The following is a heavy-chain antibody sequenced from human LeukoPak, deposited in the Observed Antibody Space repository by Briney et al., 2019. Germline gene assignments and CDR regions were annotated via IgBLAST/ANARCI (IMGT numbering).Heavy chain of an antibody. CDR2: ISGSGGTT. J-gene: IGHJ4*02. V-gene: IGHV3-23*01. CDR3: ARGGSVRGVIVLGGGIPPPDY. D-gene: IGHD3-10*01. CDR1: GFTFSNYA. Sequence: GGSLRLSCAASGFTFSNYAMSWVRQAPGKGLGWVSSISGSGGTTYYADSVKGRFTISRDNAKNSLYLQMNSLRAEDTAVYYCARGGSVRGVIVLGGGIPPPDYWGQGTLVTVSS.